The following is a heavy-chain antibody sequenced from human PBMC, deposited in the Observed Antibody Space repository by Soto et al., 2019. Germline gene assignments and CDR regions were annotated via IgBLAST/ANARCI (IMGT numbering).Heavy chain of an antibody. V-gene: IGHV4-30-4*01. Sequence: QVQLQESGPGLVKPSQTLSLTCTVSGGSISSGDYYWSWIRQPPGKGLEWIGYIYYSGATYYNPSLKSRVTISVDTSKNQFSLKLTSVTAADTAVYYCAREGTTGTTNWFDPWGQGTLVTVSS. CDR3: AREGTTGTTNWFDP. CDR2: IYYSGAT. J-gene: IGHJ5*02. CDR1: GGSISSGDYY. D-gene: IGHD1-1*01.